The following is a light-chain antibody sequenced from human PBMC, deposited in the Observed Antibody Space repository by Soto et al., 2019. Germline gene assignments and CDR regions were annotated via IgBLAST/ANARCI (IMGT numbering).Light chain of an antibody. Sequence: QSVLTQPPSVSAAPGQKVTISCSGSSSNIGNNYVSWYQQLPGTAPKLLLYDNNKRPSGIPDRFSGSKSGTPATLGITGLQTGDEADYYCGTWDSSLSAWVFGGGTKLTVL. J-gene: IGLJ3*02. CDR1: SSNIGNNY. V-gene: IGLV1-51*01. CDR2: DNN. CDR3: GTWDSSLSAWV.